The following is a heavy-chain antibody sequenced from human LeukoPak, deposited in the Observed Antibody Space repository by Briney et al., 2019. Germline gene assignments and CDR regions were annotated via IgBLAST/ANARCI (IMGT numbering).Heavy chain of an antibody. CDR1: GGSISSYY. V-gene: IGHV4-59*01. CDR3: ARESGYSSLFDP. J-gene: IGHJ5*02. Sequence: PSETLSLTCTVSGGSISSYYWSWIRQPPGKGLDWIGYIYHSGSTNYNPSLKSRFTISLDTSKNQFSLKLSSVTAADTAVCYCARESGYSSLFDPWGQGTLVTVSS. D-gene: IGHD6-13*01. CDR2: IYHSGST.